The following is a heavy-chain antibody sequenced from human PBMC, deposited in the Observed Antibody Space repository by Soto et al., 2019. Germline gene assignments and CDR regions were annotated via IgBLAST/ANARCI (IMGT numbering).Heavy chain of an antibody. CDR1: GGSISSGGYS. CDR2: IYHSGST. CDR3: ARQVWIQLWPDDY. Sequence: PSETLSLTCAVSGGSISSGGYSWSWIRQPPGKGLEWIGYIYHSGSTYYNPSLKSRVTISVDRSKNQFSLKLSSVTAADTAVYYCARQVWIQLWPDDYWGQGTLVTVSS. D-gene: IGHD5-18*01. V-gene: IGHV4-30-2*01. J-gene: IGHJ4*02.